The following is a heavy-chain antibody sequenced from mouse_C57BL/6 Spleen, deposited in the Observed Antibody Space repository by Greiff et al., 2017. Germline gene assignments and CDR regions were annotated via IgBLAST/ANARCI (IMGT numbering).Heavy chain of an antibody. J-gene: IGHJ4*01. CDR2: IDPSDSYP. D-gene: IGHD3-2*02. CDR3: ARKTAQAYYYAMDY. CDR1: GYTFTSYW. Sequence: VQLQQPGAELVKPGASVKLSCKASGYTFTSYWMQWVKQRPGQGLEWIGEIDPSDSYPNYNQKFKGQAPLTVDTSSSTAYMQLSSLTSEDSAVYYCARKTAQAYYYAMDYWGQGTSVTVSA. V-gene: IGHV1-50*01.